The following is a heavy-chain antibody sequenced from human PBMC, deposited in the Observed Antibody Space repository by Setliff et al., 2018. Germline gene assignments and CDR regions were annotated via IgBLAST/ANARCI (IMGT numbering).Heavy chain of an antibody. CDR1: GYTFTSYG. V-gene: IGHV1-18*01. Sequence: ASVKVSCKASGYTFTSYGISWVRQAPGQGLEWMGWISAYNGNTNYAQKFQGRVTITTDESTSTAYMELSSLRSEDTAVYYCATFRRDGYNRDYWGQGTLVTVSS. D-gene: IGHD5-12*01. J-gene: IGHJ4*02. CDR3: ATFRRDGYNRDY. CDR2: ISAYNGNT.